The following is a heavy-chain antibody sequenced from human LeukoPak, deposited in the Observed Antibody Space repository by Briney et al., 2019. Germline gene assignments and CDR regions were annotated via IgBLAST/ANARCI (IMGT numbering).Heavy chain of an antibody. V-gene: IGHV1-2*02. D-gene: IGHD3-22*01. J-gene: IGHJ3*02. CDR3: ACEYKYDRSGANAFDI. Sequence: GASVKVSFKASGYTFRGHYIHWLRQAPGQGLEWMGWINPNNGDTKYAQKFQGRVSMTRDTSITTAYMEMSRVTPDDTALYYCACEYKYDRSGANAFDIWGQGTMVTVSS. CDR2: INPNNGDT. CDR1: GYTFRGHY.